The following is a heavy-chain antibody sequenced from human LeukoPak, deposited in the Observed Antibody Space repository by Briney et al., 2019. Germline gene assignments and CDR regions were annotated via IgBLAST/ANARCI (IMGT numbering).Heavy chain of an antibody. CDR3: ARAPRGSGWSNGGGNLDY. D-gene: IGHD6-19*01. CDR1: GGSISSGGYS. CDR2: IYHSGST. Sequence: PSQTLSLTCAVSGGSISSGGYSWSWIRQPPGKGLEWIGYIYHSGSTYYNPSLKSRVTISVDRSKNQFSLKLSSVTAADTAVYYCARAPRGSGWSNGGGNLDYWGQGTLVTVSS. J-gene: IGHJ4*02. V-gene: IGHV4-30-2*01.